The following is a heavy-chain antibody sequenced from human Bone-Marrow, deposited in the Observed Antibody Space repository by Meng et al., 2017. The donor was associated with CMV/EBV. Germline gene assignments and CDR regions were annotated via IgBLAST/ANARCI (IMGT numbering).Heavy chain of an antibody. CDR2: IRFDGTNK. V-gene: IGHV3-30*02. Sequence: GEYLKISCAASGFTFSSYAMHWVRQAPGKGLEWVANIRFDGTNKCHADSVKGRFTISRDNSKNTLYLQMNSLRAEDTAVYYCAKRGDSSGTYAMDVWGQGTTVTVSS. CDR3: AKRGDSSGTYAMDV. J-gene: IGHJ6*02. CDR1: GFTFSSYA. D-gene: IGHD3-22*01.